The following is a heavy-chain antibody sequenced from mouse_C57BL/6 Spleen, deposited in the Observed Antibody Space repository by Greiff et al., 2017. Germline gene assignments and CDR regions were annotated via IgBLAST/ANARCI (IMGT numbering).Heavy chain of an antibody. J-gene: IGHJ3*01. D-gene: IGHD2-4*01. CDR3: DYDYDGGFAY. V-gene: IGHV1-54*01. Sequence: VQLQQSGAELVRPGTSVKVSCKASGYAFTNYLIEWVKQRPGQGLEWIGVINPGSGGTNYNEKFKGKATLTADKSSSTAYLQLSSLTSEDSAVYFCDYDYDGGFAYWGQGTLVTVSA. CDR2: INPGSGGT. CDR1: GYAFTNYL.